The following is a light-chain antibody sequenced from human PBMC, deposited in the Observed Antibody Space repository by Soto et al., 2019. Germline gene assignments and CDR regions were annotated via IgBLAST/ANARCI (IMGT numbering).Light chain of an antibody. J-gene: IGKJ1*01. Sequence: EIVLTQSPGTLSLSPGERATLSCRASQSVSSSYLAWYQQKPGQAPRLLIYGASSRATGIPDRFSGSGSGTDFTLTISRLEPEDFATYFCQQYDSYRTFGQGTKVDI. CDR2: GAS. CDR3: QQYDSYRT. CDR1: QSVSSSY. V-gene: IGKV3-20*01.